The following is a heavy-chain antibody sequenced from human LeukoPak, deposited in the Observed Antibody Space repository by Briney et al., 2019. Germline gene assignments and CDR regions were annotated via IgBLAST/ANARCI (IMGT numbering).Heavy chain of an antibody. Sequence: AGGSLRLSCAASGFSFSTYGMHWVRQAPGKGLEWVAVVSSDGSIDYYADSVRGRFTVSRDNSKNTLYLQVNSLRVEDTAVYYCTREGIGTTFSAWFDPWGQGTLVTVPS. CDR2: VSSDGSID. CDR3: TREGIGTTFSAWFDP. CDR1: GFSFSTYG. D-gene: IGHD1-7*01. V-gene: IGHV3-30*03. J-gene: IGHJ5*02.